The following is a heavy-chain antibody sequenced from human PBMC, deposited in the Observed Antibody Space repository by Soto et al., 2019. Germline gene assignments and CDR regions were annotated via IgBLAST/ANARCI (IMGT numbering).Heavy chain of an antibody. CDR2: IYYSGST. CDR1: GGSISSSSYY. Sequence: SETLSLTCTVSGGSISSSSYYWGWIRQPPGKGLEWIGSIYYSGSTYYNPSLKSRVTISVDTSKNQFSLKLSSVTAADTAVYYCASPLFDYWGQGTLVTVSS. J-gene: IGHJ4*02. CDR3: ASPLFDY. V-gene: IGHV4-39*01.